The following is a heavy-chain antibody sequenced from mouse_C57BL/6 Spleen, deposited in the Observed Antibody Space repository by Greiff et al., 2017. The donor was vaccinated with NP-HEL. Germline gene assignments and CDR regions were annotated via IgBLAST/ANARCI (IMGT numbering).Heavy chain of an antibody. D-gene: IGHD2-2*01. CDR2: IDPNSGGT. Sequence: QVQLQQPGAELVKPGASVKLSCKASGYTFTSYWMHWVKQRPGRGLEWIGRIDPNSGGTKYNEKFKGKATLTVDKPSSTAYMQLSSLTSEDPAVYYCARAEIVGYPSYYAMDYWGQGTSVTVSS. CDR3: ARAEIVGYPSYYAMDY. CDR1: GYTFTSYW. J-gene: IGHJ4*01. V-gene: IGHV1-72*01.